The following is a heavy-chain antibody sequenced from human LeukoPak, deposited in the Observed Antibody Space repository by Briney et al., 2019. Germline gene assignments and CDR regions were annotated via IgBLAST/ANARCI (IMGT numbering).Heavy chain of an antibody. J-gene: IGHJ4*02. D-gene: IGHD5-12*01. V-gene: IGHV4-31*03. CDR1: GGSISSGGYY. CDR2: IYYSGST. Sequence: SATLSLTCTVSGGSISSGGYYWSWLRQHPGKGLEWIGYIYYSGSTYYNPSLKSRVTISVDTSKNQFSLKLSSVTAADTAVYYCAREKMIVATRRRYFDYWGQGTLVTVSS. CDR3: AREKMIVATRRRYFDY.